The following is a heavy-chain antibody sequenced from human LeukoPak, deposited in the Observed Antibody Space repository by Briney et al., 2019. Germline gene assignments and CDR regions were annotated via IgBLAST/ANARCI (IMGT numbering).Heavy chain of an antibody. D-gene: IGHD6-6*01. Sequence: GGSLRLSCVGSGFTFNDYYMSWIRQAPGKGLEWISYVGGSGGSIYYADSVKGRFTISRDNAKNSLYLQMNTLRAEDMALYYCTEDRLYSSSSGGAFDIWGQGTMVTVSS. J-gene: IGHJ3*02. CDR2: VGGSGGSI. CDR3: TEDRLYSSSSGGAFDI. V-gene: IGHV3-11*01. CDR1: GFTFNDYY.